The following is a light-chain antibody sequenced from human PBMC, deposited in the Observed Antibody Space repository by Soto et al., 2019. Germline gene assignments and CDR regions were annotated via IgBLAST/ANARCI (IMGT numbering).Light chain of an antibody. CDR1: SSDVGIYNY. J-gene: IGLJ2*01. V-gene: IGLV2-8*01. CDR2: EVN. Sequence: QTALTQPPSAYGSPGQAVTIACTGTSSDVGIYNYVSWYQHHPGKAPKLIIYEVNKRPLGVPDRFSGSKSGNTASLTVSGLQPEDEADYYCISYAGSLNLVFGGGTKLTVL. CDR3: ISYAGSLNLV.